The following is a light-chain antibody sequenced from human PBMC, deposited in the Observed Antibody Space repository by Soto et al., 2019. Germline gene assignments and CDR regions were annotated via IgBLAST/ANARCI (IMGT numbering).Light chain of an antibody. Sequence: QSALTQPPSVSGAPGQRVTISCTGSSSNIGTGYDVHWYQQLPGTAPKLLIYGNSNRPSGVPDRFSGSKSGTSASLAITGLQAEDEADYYCQSYDISRSARVSGAGTKVTVL. J-gene: IGLJ1*01. CDR3: QSYDISRSARV. CDR2: GNS. V-gene: IGLV1-40*01. CDR1: SSNIGTGYD.